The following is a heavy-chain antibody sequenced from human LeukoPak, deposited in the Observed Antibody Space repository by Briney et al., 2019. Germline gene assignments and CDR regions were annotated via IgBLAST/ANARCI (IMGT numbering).Heavy chain of an antibody. J-gene: IGHJ4*02. V-gene: IGHV3-7*01. CDR3: ARDSGSFFVDF. CDR2: IKPDGSQK. Sequence: GGSLRLSCAASRFSFSTYWMTWVRQAPGKGLEWVANIKPDGSQKYCVDSVKGRFTISRDNAKNSLYLQMNSLSAEDTAVYYCARDSGSFFVDFWGQGTLVTVSS. CDR1: RFSFSTYW. D-gene: IGHD1-26*01.